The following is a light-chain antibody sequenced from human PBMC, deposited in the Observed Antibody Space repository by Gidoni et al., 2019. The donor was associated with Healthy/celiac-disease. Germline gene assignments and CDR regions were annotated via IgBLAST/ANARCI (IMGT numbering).Light chain of an antibody. CDR2: WAS. Sequence: DIVMTQSPEPLAVALGERATINCKSSQSVLYSSNNKNYLAWYPQKPGQPPKLLIYWASTRESGVPDRFSGSGSGTDFTLTISSLQAEDVAVYYCQQYYSTRTFGQGTKVEIK. J-gene: IGKJ1*01. CDR3: QQYYSTRT. CDR1: QSVLYSSNNKNY. V-gene: IGKV4-1*01.